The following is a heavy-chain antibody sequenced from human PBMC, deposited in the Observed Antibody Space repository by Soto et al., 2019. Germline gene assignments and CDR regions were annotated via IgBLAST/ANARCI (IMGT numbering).Heavy chain of an antibody. Sequence: GGSLRLSCAASGFTFDDYAMHWVRQAPGKGLEWVSGISWNSGSIGYADSVKGRFPISRDNAKNSLYLQMNSLRAEDTALYYCAKDPHYYDSSGHFDYWGQGTLVTVSS. CDR1: GFTFDDYA. J-gene: IGHJ4*02. V-gene: IGHV3-9*01. CDR2: ISWNSGSI. CDR3: AKDPHYYDSSGHFDY. D-gene: IGHD3-22*01.